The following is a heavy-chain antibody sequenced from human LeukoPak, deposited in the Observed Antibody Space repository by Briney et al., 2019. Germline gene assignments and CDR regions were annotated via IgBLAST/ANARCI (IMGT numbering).Heavy chain of an antibody. CDR3: ARAPYGSGSYYKGDY. CDR2: INPNSGGT. Sequence: ASVKVSCKASGYTFTGYYMHWGRQAPGQGLEWIGRINPNSGGTNYAQKFQGRVTMTRDKSNSTAYMELSRLRSEDTAVYYCARAPYGSGSYYKGDYWGQGTLVTVSS. D-gene: IGHD3-10*01. J-gene: IGHJ4*02. CDR1: GYTFTGYY. V-gene: IGHV1-2*06.